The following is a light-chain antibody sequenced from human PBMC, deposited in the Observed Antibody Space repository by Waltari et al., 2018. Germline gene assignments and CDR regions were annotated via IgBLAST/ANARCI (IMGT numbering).Light chain of an antibody. Sequence: DIQLTQSPSTLSASVGDRASITCRASQSILTWLVWYQLKPGKAPKLLISKASSLESGVPSRFSGSGSGTEFTLTISSLQPDDFATYYCQQYNSYLWTFGQGTKVEIK. J-gene: IGKJ1*01. CDR2: KAS. V-gene: IGKV1-5*03. CDR3: QQYNSYLWT. CDR1: QSILTW.